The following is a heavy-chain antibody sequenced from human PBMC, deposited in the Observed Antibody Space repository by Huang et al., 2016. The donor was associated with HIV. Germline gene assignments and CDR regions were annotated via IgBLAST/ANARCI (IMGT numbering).Heavy chain of an antibody. CDR2: VYFLGTP. CDR1: GTSMTSSTFY. Sequence: QLRESGPGLVTPSETLSLTCSASGTSMTSSTFYWGWFRQPPGRGLEWIGSVYFLGTPNYTPSLKGRVTISIVTANKKYSMRLNSVTAADTAVYFCAREVRSVDTDRPDGYYYRGLDVWGQGTTVIVSS. V-gene: IGHV4-39*02. CDR3: AREVRSVDTDRPDGYYYRGLDV. J-gene: IGHJ6*02. D-gene: IGHD2-2*03.